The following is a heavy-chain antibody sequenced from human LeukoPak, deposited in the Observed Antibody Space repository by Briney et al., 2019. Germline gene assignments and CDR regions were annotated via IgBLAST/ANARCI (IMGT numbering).Heavy chain of an antibody. D-gene: IGHD4-17*01. V-gene: IGHV3-30*04. Sequence: PGGSLRLSCAASGFTFSSHAMHWVRQAPGKGLEWVAVISYDGSNKYYADSVKGRFTISRDNSKNTLYLQMNSLRAEDTAVYYCASAATTPARDAFDIWGQGTMVTVSS. CDR1: GFTFSSHA. CDR3: ASAATTPARDAFDI. CDR2: ISYDGSNK. J-gene: IGHJ3*02.